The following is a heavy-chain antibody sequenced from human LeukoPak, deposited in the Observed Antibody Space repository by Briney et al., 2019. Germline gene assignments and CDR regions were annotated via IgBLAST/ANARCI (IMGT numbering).Heavy chain of an antibody. J-gene: IGHJ6*03. V-gene: IGHV4-4*07. D-gene: IGHD1-26*01. CDR1: GGSISSYY. CDR3: ARDPGGSYSDYYYYYMDV. Sequence: SETLSLTCTVSGGSISSYYWSWIRQPAGKGLECIGRIYTSGSTNYNPPLKSRVTMSVDTSKNQFSLKLSSVTAADTAVYYCARDPGGSYSDYYYYYMDVWGKGTTVTVSS. CDR2: IYTSGST.